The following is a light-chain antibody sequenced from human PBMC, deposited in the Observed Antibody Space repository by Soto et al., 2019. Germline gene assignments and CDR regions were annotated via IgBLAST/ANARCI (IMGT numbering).Light chain of an antibody. CDR3: QQYYSTPQT. J-gene: IGKJ1*01. V-gene: IGKV4-1*01. CDR2: WAS. CDR1: RSVLYSSNNKNY. Sequence: DIVMTQSPDSLAVSLGERATINCKSSRSVLYSSNNKNYLAWYQQKPGQPPKLLISWASTRESGVPDRFSGSGSGTDFTLTISSLQAEDVAVYYCQQYYSTPQTFGQGTKVEIK.